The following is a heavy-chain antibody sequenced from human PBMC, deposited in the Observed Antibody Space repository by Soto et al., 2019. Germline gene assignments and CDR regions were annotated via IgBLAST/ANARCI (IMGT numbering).Heavy chain of an antibody. CDR2: IIPILGIA. V-gene: IGHV1-69*08. CDR3: AREEMATIRLLRDDI. CDR1: GGTFSSYT. Sequence: QVQLVQSGAEVKKPGSSVKVSCKASGGTFSSYTISWVRQAPGQGLEWMGRIIPILGIANYAQKFQGRVTITADKSXXTAYMELSSLRSEDTAVYYCAREEMATIRLLRDDIWGQGTMVTVSS. D-gene: IGHD5-12*01. J-gene: IGHJ3*02.